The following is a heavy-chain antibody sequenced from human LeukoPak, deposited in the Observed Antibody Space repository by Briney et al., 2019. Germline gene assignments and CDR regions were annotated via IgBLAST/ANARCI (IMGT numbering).Heavy chain of an antibody. J-gene: IGHJ4*02. CDR2: ISWNSGNI. V-gene: IGHV3-9*01. CDR1: GVTFDAYA. CDR3: AKDVGSGSSSASYFEC. Sequence: GGSLRLSCAASGVTFDAYAMHWVRQGPGKGLEWVSGISWNSGNIGYADSVKGRFTISRDNAKNSLYLQMNSLRAEDTALYYCAKDVGSGSSSASYFECWGQGTLVTVSS. D-gene: IGHD1-26*01.